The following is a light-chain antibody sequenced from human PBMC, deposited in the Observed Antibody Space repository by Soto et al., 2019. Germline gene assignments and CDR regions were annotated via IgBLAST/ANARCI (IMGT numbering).Light chain of an antibody. CDR1: QSLSNH. CDR2: FTS. V-gene: IGKV3-15*01. Sequence: EIVMTQSPATLSVSPGERATLSCRASQSLSNHLAWYQQKPGQAPRLLIYFTSTRATGIPARFSGSGSETDFTLTISSLQSEDFAVYYCQQYNTWPLTVGGGTKVETK. CDR3: QQYNTWPLT. J-gene: IGKJ4*01.